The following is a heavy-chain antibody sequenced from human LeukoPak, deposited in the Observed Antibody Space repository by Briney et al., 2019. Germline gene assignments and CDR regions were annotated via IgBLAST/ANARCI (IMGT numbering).Heavy chain of an antibody. CDR3: AREGFLEWLSPPVDYYYYHMDV. Sequence: PSETLSLTCTVSGGSISSYYWSWIRQPAGKGLEWIGRIYTSGSTNYNPSLKSRVTMSVDTSENQFSLKLSSVTAADTAVYYCAREGFLEWLSPPVDYYYYHMDVWGKGTTVTVSS. CDR1: GGSISSYY. J-gene: IGHJ6*03. D-gene: IGHD3-3*01. CDR2: IYTSGST. V-gene: IGHV4-4*07.